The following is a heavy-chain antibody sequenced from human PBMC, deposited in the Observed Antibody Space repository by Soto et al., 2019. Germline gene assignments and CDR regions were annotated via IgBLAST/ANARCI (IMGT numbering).Heavy chain of an antibody. D-gene: IGHD5-12*01. CDR1: GGSISSSSYY. CDR3: ARLGPTTTDY. V-gene: IGHV4-39*01. Sequence: SETLSLTCTVSGGSISSSSYYWGWIRQPPGKGLEWIGSIYYSGSTYYNPSLKSRVTISVDTSKNQFSLKLSSVTAADTAVYYCARLGPTTTDYWGQGTLLTVS. J-gene: IGHJ4*02. CDR2: IYYSGST.